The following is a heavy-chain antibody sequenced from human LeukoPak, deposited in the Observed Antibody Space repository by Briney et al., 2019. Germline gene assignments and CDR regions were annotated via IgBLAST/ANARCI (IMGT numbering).Heavy chain of an antibody. D-gene: IGHD5-18*01. J-gene: IGHJ4*02. Sequence: SVKVSCKASGGTFSSYAISWVRQAPGQGLEWMGGIIPIFGTANYAQKFRGRVTITADKSTSTAYMELSSLRSEDTAVYYCARGDTAMVLGAFDYWGQGTLVTVSS. CDR3: ARGDTAMVLGAFDY. CDR2: IIPIFGTA. CDR1: GGTFSSYA. V-gene: IGHV1-69*06.